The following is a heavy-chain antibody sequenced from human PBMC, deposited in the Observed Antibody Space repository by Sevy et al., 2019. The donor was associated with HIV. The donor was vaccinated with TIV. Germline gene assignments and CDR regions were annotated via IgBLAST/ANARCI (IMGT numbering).Heavy chain of an antibody. CDR1: GFTFSSYSLSSYS. Sequence: GGSLRLSCAASGFTFSSYSLSSYSMNWVRQAPGKGLELVSSISSGSSYIFYADSVKGRFTISRDNAKNSLYLQMNSLRAEDTAVYYCARDRGVGTSSYGMDVWGQGTTVTVSS. D-gene: IGHD3-10*01. CDR2: ISSGSSYI. V-gene: IGHV3-21*01. CDR3: ARDRGVGTSSYGMDV. J-gene: IGHJ6*02.